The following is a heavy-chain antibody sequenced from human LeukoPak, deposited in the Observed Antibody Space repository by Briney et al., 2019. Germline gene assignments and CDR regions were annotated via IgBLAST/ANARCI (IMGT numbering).Heavy chain of an antibody. V-gene: IGHV3-7*01. J-gene: IGHJ3*02. Sequence: PGGSLRLSCVASGFTFSNYWMTWVRQGPGKGLEWVANINQDGSEKYYVGSVKGRFTISRDNAKNSVYLQMNSLRAEDTAVYYCSILARLTDAFDIWGQGTMVTVSS. CDR3: SILARLTDAFDI. CDR1: GFTFSNYW. CDR2: INQDGSEK. D-gene: IGHD6-6*01.